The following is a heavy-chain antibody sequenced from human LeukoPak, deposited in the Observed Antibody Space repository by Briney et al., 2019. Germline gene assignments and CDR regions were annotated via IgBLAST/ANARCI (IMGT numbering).Heavy chain of an antibody. V-gene: IGHV1-2*02. CDR2: INPNSGGT. Sequence: ASVKVSCKASGYTFTGYYMHWVRQAPGQGLEWMGWINPNSGGTNYAQKFQGRVTMTRDTSISTAYMELSRLRSDDTAVYYCAMPALTAGHWYFDYWGQGTLVTLSS. CDR3: AMPALTAGHWYFDY. J-gene: IGHJ4*02. CDR1: GYTFTGYY. D-gene: IGHD6-13*01.